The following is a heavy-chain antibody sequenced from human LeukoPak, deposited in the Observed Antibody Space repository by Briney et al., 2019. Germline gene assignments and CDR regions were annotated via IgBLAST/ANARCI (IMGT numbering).Heavy chain of an antibody. D-gene: IGHD5-18*01. Sequence: ASVKVSCKASGYTFTSYDINWVRQATGQGLEWMGWLNPNSGNTGYAQRFQGRVTMTRNTSISTAYMELSSLRSEDTAVYYCASRFGGGYSYGYSNYWGQGTLVTVSS. J-gene: IGHJ4*02. V-gene: IGHV1-8*01. CDR2: LNPNSGNT. CDR1: GYTFTSYD. CDR3: ASRFGGGYSYGYSNY.